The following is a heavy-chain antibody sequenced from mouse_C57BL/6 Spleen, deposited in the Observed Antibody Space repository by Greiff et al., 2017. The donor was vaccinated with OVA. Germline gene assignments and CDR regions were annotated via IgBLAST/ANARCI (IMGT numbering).Heavy chain of an antibody. Sequence: EVQLVESGGDLVKPGGSLKLSCAASGFTFSSYGMSWVRQTPDKRLEWVATISSGGSYTYYPDSVKGRFTISRDNAKNTLYLQMSSLKSEDTAMYYCARHPDGYWFAYWGQGTLVTVSA. CDR1: GFTFSSYG. J-gene: IGHJ3*01. CDR3: ARHPDGYWFAY. D-gene: IGHD2-3*01. CDR2: ISSGGSYT. V-gene: IGHV5-6*01.